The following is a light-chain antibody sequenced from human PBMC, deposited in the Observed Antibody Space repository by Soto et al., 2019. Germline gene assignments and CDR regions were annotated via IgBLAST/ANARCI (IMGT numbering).Light chain of an antibody. Sequence: QLVLTQPSSLSVSPGASASLTCTLRSGINVGTYRIYWYQQKPGSPPQYLLRYKSDSDKQQGSGVPSRFSGSKDASANAGILLISGLQSEDEADYYCMIWRSSTSVVFGGGTKVTVL. V-gene: IGLV5-45*03. J-gene: IGLJ2*01. CDR2: YKSDSDK. CDR1: SGINVGTYR. CDR3: MIWRSSTSVV.